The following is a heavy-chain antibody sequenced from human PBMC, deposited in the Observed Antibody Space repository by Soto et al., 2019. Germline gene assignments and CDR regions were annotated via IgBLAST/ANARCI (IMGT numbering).Heavy chain of an antibody. D-gene: IGHD3-9*01. CDR3: ARLRADILTGYYKSYYFDY. CDR1: GGSISSSSYY. J-gene: IGHJ4*02. CDR2: IYYSGST. V-gene: IGHV4-39*01. Sequence: SETLSLTCTVSGGSISSSSYYWGWIRQPPGKGLEWIGSIYYSGSTYYNPSLKSRVTISVDTSKNHFPLKLSSVTAADTAVYYCARLRADILTGYYKSYYFDYWGQGTLVTVSS.